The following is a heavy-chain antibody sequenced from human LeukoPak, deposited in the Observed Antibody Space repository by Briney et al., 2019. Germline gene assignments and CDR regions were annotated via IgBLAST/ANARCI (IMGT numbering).Heavy chain of an antibody. D-gene: IGHD6-13*01. J-gene: IGHJ4*02. CDR3: ARGRTTIAAAGSPFDY. CDR2: INHSGST. Sequence: SETLSLTCAVYGGSFSGYYWSWIRQPPGKGLEWIGEINHSGSTNYNPSLKSRVTISVDTSKNQFSLKLSSVTAADTAVYYCARGRTTIAAAGSPFDYWGQGTLVTVSS. CDR1: GGSFSGYY. V-gene: IGHV4-34*01.